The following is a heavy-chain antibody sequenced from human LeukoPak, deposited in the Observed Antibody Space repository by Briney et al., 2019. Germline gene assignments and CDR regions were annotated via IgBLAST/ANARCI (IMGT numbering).Heavy chain of an antibody. V-gene: IGHV1-8*03. CDR2: MNPNSGNT. Sequence: ASVKVSCKASGYTFTSYDINWVRQATGQGLEWMGWMNPNSGNTGYAQKFQGRVTITRNTSISTAYMELSSLRSEDTAVYYCARVTPDFWSGYLWFDPWGQGTLVTVSS. J-gene: IGHJ5*02. CDR1: GYTFTSYD. D-gene: IGHD3-3*01. CDR3: ARVTPDFWSGYLWFDP.